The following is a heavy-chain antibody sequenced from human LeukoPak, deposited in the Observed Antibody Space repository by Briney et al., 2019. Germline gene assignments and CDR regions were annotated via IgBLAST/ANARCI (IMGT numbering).Heavy chain of an antibody. CDR1: GGSFSGYY. CDR3: ARGSWPYYYGSGSFDY. J-gene: IGHJ4*02. D-gene: IGHD3-10*01. CDR2: INHSGST. V-gene: IGHV4-34*01. Sequence: SETLSLTCAVYGGSFSGYYWSWIRQPPGKGLEWIGEINHSGSTNYNPSLKSRVTISVDTSKNQFPLKLSSVTAADTAVYYCARGSWPYYYGSGSFDYWGQGTLVTVSS.